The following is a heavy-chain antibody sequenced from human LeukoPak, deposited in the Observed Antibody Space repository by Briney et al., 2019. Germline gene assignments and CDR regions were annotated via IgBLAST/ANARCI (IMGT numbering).Heavy chain of an antibody. Sequence: GGSLRLSCAASGFTFSNAWMSWVRQAPGKGLEWVGRIKSKTDGGTTDYAAPVKGRFTISRDDSKNTLYLQMNSLKTEDTAVYYCTTVLWLGEPRSPFDYWGQGTLVTVSS. CDR2: IKSKTDGGTT. CDR3: TTVLWLGEPRSPFDY. CDR1: GFTFSNAW. D-gene: IGHD3-10*01. V-gene: IGHV3-15*01. J-gene: IGHJ4*02.